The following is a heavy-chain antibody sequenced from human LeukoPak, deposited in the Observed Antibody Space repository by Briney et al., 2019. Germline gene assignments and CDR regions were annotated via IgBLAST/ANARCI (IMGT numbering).Heavy chain of an antibody. CDR3: ARRGYDFWSANHFDY. CDR1: GGTFSSYA. Sequence: AASVKVSCKASGGTFSSYAISWVRQAPGQGLEWMGRIIPILGIANYAQKFQGRVTITADKSTSTAYMELSSLRSEDTAVHYCARRGYDFWSANHFDYWGQGTLVTVSS. V-gene: IGHV1-69*04. J-gene: IGHJ4*02. D-gene: IGHD3-3*01. CDR2: IIPILGIA.